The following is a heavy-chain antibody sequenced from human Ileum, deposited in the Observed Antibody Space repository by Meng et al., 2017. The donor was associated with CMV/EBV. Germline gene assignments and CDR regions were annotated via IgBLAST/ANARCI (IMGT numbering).Heavy chain of an antibody. J-gene: IGHJ4*02. Sequence: ASVKVSCKASGYTFTSYGISWVRQAPGQGLEWMGWISAYNGNTNYAQKLQGRVTMTTDTSTSTAYMELRSLRSDDTAVYDCARDKKLPYYDFWSGYYTPGYFDYWGQGTLVTVSS. CDR3: ARDKKLPYYDFWSGYYTPGYFDY. V-gene: IGHV1-18*01. D-gene: IGHD3-3*01. CDR2: ISAYNGNT. CDR1: GYTFTSYG.